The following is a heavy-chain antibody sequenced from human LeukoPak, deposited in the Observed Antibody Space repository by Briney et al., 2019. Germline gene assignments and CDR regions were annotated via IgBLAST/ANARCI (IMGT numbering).Heavy chain of an antibody. CDR3: ARSHRGSNSLSFDI. J-gene: IGHJ3*02. V-gene: IGHV3-53*01. CDR2: LYSGGST. Sequence: PGGSLRLSCAASGFTVSSSYMSWVRQAPGKGLEWVSVLYSGGSTYYADSVKGRFTISRDNSENTLYLQMNSLRVEDTAVYYCARSHRGSNSLSFDIWGQGTKVTVSS. CDR1: GFTVSSSY. D-gene: IGHD1-26*01.